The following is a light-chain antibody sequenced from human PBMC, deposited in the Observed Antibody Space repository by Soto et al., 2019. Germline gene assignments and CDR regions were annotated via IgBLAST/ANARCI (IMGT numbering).Light chain of an antibody. V-gene: IGKV4-1*01. Sequence: DIVMTQSPDSLAVSLGERATINCKSSQSVLYSSNNKNYLAWYQQRPGQPPKLLIYWASTRESGVPDRFSGSGSGTDSTLTITSLQAEDVAFYYCQQYESTPPTFGQGTKLEIK. CDR1: QSVLYSSNNKNY. CDR3: QQYESTPPT. J-gene: IGKJ2*01. CDR2: WAS.